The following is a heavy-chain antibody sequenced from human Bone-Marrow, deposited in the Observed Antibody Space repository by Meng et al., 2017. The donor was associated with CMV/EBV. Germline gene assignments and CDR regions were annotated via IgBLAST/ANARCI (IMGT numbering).Heavy chain of an antibody. J-gene: IGHJ3*02. Sequence: GESLKISCAASGFTLSDYWMYWVRQVPGKGLVWVSRIDSDGSSTVYADFVKGRFTISRDIAKNTVYLQMNSLRAEDTAVYYCARMTSRSGTTIGFDIWGQGTMGT. CDR3: ARMTSRSGTTIGFDI. CDR1: GFTLSDYW. V-gene: IGHV3-74*01. CDR2: IDSDGSST. D-gene: IGHD1/OR15-1a*01.